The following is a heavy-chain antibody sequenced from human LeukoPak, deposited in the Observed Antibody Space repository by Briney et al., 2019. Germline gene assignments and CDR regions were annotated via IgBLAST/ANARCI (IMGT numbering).Heavy chain of an antibody. Sequence: ASVKVSCKASGYRFSSVGISWVRQAPGQGLEWIGWVSTYNSETNYAPKFQARVTMTKDTSTSTVFLEMWSLRADGTAVYYCVRDNWNEFDPWGQGTLVTVSS. J-gene: IGHJ5*02. D-gene: IGHD1-1*01. CDR2: VSTYNSET. V-gene: IGHV1-18*01. CDR1: GYRFSSVG. CDR3: VRDNWNEFDP.